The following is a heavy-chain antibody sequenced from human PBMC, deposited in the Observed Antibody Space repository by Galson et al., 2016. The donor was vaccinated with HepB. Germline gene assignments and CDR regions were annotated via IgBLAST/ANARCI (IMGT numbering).Heavy chain of an antibody. D-gene: IGHD6-13*01. CDR1: GFTFTRYN. J-gene: IGHJ3*02. CDR2: ISSGSSYI. Sequence: SLRLSCATSGFTFTRYNMNWVRQAPGKGLEWVSSISSGSSYIYYADSVKGRFTISRGNAKKSLYLQTNSLRPEDTAVYYCARVREQQLLDAFDIWGQGTMVTVSS. CDR3: ARVREQQLLDAFDI. V-gene: IGHV3-21*01.